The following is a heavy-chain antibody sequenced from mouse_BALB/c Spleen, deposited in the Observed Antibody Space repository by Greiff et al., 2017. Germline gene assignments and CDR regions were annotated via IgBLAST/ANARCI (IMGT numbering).Heavy chain of an antibody. V-gene: IGHV7-3*02. CDR3: ARDRYGGYFDY. CDR1: GFTFTDYY. J-gene: IGHJ2*01. D-gene: IGHD2-14*01. Sequence: EVNLVEPGGGLVQPGGSLRLSCPTSGFTFTDYYMSSVRQPPGKALEWLGFISNKANGHTTDYSASVKGRFTISRDNSQSILYLQLNTLRAEDSATYYCARDRYGGYFDYWGQGTTLTVSS. CDR2: ISNKANGHTT.